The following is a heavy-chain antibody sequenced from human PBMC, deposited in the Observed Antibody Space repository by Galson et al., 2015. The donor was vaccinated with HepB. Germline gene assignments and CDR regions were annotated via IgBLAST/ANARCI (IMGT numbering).Heavy chain of an antibody. CDR3: TLYDRDAFDI. Sequence: SVKVSCKASGYTFTNNDISWVRQAPGQGLEWMGWMNPNSGNTAYAQKFQGRITMTRNTSISIAYMELSSLRSDDTAVYYCTLYDRDAFDIWGQGTMVTVSS. CDR2: MNPNSGNT. J-gene: IGHJ3*02. V-gene: IGHV1-8*01. CDR1: GYTFTNND. D-gene: IGHD3-22*01.